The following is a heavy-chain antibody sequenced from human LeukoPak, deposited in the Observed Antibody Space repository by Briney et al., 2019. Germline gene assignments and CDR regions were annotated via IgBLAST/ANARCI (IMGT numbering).Heavy chain of an antibody. CDR2: IHYSGST. D-gene: IGHD6-13*01. CDR1: GGSISSSSYH. J-gene: IGHJ1*01. CDR3: AGQIAAAGTVYFLH. V-gene: IGHV4-39*01. Sequence: SETLSLTCTVSGGSISSSSYHWGWIRQPPGKGLEWIGSIHYSGSTYYKPSLKSRVTMSVDTSKNQFSLKLSSVTAADTAVYYCAGQIAAAGTVYFLHWGQGTLVTVSS.